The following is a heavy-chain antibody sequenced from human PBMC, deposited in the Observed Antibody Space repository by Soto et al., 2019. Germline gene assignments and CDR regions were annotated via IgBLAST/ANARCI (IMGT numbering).Heavy chain of an antibody. J-gene: IGHJ4*02. D-gene: IGHD3-22*01. CDR2: IYHSGST. V-gene: IGHV4-30-2*01. CDR3: SRGGVDFYDSSGYYFSPYYFDY. Sequence: SETLSLTCAVSGGSISSGGYSWSWIRQPPGKGLEWIGYIYHSGSTYYNPSLKSRVTISVDRSKNQFSLKLSSVTAADTAVFYCSRGGVDFYDSSGYYFSPYYFDYWGQGTLVTVSS. CDR1: GGSISSGGYS.